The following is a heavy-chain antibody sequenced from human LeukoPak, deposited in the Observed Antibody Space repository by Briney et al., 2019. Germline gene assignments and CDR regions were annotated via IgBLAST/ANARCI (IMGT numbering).Heavy chain of an antibody. CDR1: GYSISSGYY. D-gene: IGHD3-16*01. CDR2: LYHSGST. Sequence: SETLSLTCTVSGYSISSGYYWGWIRQPPGKGLEWIGSLYHSGSTYYNPSLKSRVTISVDTSKNQFSLKLSSVTAADTAVYYCARVPRLGGYYFDYWGQGTLVTVSS. J-gene: IGHJ4*02. CDR3: ARVPRLGGYYFDY. V-gene: IGHV4-38-2*02.